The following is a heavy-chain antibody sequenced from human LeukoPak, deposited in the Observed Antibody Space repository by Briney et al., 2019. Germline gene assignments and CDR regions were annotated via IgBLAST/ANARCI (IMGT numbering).Heavy chain of an antibody. J-gene: IGHJ6*03. Sequence: ASVKVSCKASGYTFTSYYMHWVRQAPGQGLEWMGIINPSGGRTSYAQKFQGRVTMTRDMSTSTVYMELSSLRSEDTAVYYCARDSKGTVTTYYYYYYMDVWGKGTTVTVSS. CDR3: ARDSKGTVTTYYYYYYMDV. D-gene: IGHD4-17*01. CDR1: GYTFTSYY. CDR2: INPSGGRT. V-gene: IGHV1-46*01.